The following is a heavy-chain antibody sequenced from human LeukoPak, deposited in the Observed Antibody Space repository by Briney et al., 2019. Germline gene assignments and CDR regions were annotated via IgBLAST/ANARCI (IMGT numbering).Heavy chain of an antibody. J-gene: IGHJ4*02. CDR3: VKDKETGLRGFFGY. V-gene: IGHV3-64D*09. CDR1: GFTFSSYT. CDR2: ISTNGGDT. Sequence: QPGGSLRLSCSASGFTFSSYTMHWVRPAPGKGLESVSGISTNGGDTYHADSVKGRFTISRDNSKNTLYLQMTSLRGEDTAVYYCVKDKETGLRGFFGYWGQGTLVTVSS. D-gene: IGHD3-10*01.